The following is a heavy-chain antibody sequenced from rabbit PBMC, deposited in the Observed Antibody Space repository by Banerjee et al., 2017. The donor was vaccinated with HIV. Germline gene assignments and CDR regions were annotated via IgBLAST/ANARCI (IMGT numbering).Heavy chain of an antibody. CDR1: GFSFSTSQW. CDR3: AKDDPNVGGIYLNL. CDR2: IDAGSGDRT. J-gene: IGHJ4*01. V-gene: IGHV1S40*01. D-gene: IGHD5-1*01. Sequence: QSLEESGGDLVKPGASLTLTCTASGFSFSTSQWICWVRQAPGKGLEWIACIDAGSGDRTYYASWAKGRFTISKTSSTTVTLQMTSLTGADTATYFCAKDDPNVGGIYLNLWGPGTLVTVS.